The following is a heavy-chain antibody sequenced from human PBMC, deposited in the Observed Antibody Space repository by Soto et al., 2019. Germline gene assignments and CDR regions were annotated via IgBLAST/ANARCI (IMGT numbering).Heavy chain of an antibody. CDR3: ARGPMVRGVIVGKKNWFDP. V-gene: IGHV4-30-2*01. Sequence: SETLSLTCAVSGGSIISGGYSWSWIRQPPGKGLEWIGYINHSGSTNYNPSLKSRVTISVDTSKNQFSLKLSSVTAADTAVYYCARGPMVRGVIVGKKNWFDPWGQGTLVTVSS. D-gene: IGHD3-10*01. CDR1: GGSIISGGYS. J-gene: IGHJ5*02. CDR2: INHSGST.